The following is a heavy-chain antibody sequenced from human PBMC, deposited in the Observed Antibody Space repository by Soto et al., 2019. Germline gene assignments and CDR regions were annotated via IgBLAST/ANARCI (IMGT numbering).Heavy chain of an antibody. CDR1: GFTFSSYW. CDR2: IKQDGSEK. Sequence: GGSLRLSCAASGFTFSSYWMSWVRQAPGKGLEWVANIKQDGSEKYHVGSVKGRFTISRDNAKNSLYLQMNSLRAEDTAVYYCATTRIAARPFDYWGQGTLVTVSS. D-gene: IGHD6-6*01. J-gene: IGHJ4*02. V-gene: IGHV3-7*03. CDR3: ATTRIAARPFDY.